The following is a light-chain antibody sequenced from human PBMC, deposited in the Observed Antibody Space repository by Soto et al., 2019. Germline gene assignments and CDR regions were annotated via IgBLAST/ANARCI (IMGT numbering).Light chain of an antibody. CDR2: LNNDGSH. Sequence: QPVLTQSPSASASLGASVKLTCTLSSGHSSYAIAWHQKQPGKGPRYLMDLNNDGSHSKGDGIPDRFSGSSSGAERYLIISRLQSEDEADYYCQTWGTGVQVFGGGTKLTVL. J-gene: IGLJ2*01. V-gene: IGLV4-69*01. CDR1: SGHSSYA. CDR3: QTWGTGVQV.